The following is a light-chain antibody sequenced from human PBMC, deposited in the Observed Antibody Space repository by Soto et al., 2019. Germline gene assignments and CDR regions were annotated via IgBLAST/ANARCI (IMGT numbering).Light chain of an antibody. J-gene: IGKJ5*01. CDR2: DAS. CDR3: QQRRNWPT. V-gene: IGKV3-11*01. Sequence: EIVLTQSPATLSLSPGERATLSWRASQSVRNFLAWYQQKPGQAPRLLLYDASNRATGIPDRFSGSGSGTDFTLTISSLEPEDFAVYYCQQRRNWPTFGQGTRLEIK. CDR1: QSVRNF.